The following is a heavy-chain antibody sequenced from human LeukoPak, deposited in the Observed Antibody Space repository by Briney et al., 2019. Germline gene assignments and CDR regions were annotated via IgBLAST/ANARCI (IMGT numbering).Heavy chain of an antibody. V-gene: IGHV1-2*02. J-gene: IGHJ5*02. D-gene: IGHD2-2*01. CDR3: AKAGIVVVPAAKVGWFDP. CDR1: GYRFSSYG. CDR2: INPNSGGT. Sequence: ASVKVSCKASGYRFSSYGISWVRQAPGQGLEWMGWINPNSGGTNYAQKFQGRVTMTRDTSISTAYMELSRLRSDDTAVYYCAKAGIVVVPAAKVGWFDPWGQGTLVTVSS.